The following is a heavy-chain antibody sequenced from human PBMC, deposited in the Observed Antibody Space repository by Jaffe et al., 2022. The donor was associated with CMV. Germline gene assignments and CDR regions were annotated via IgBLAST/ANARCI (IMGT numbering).Heavy chain of an antibody. D-gene: IGHD2-15*01. CDR2: IYYSGST. J-gene: IGHJ4*02. V-gene: IGHV4-59*08. CDR3: ARSFSDVYCSGGSCSPFDY. Sequence: QVQLQESGPGLVKPSETLSLTCTVSGGSISSYYWSWIRQPPGKGLEWIGYIYYSGSTNYNPSLKSRVTISVDTSKNQFSLKLSSVTAADTAVYYCARSFSDVYCSGGSCSPFDYWGQGTLVTVSS. CDR1: GGSISSYY.